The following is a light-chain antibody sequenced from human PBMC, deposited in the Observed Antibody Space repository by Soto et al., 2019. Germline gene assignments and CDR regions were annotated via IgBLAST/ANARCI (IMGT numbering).Light chain of an antibody. CDR2: GAS. CDR1: QSVSSNY. J-gene: IGKJ5*01. V-gene: IGKV3-20*01. CDR3: QQYNNWPPIT. Sequence: EIVLTQSPGTLSLSPGERATLSCRASQSVSSNYLAWYQQKPGQAPRLLIYGASSRATGIPDTFSGSGSGTDFTLTISRLEPEDFAVYYCQQYNNWPPITFGQGTRLEIK.